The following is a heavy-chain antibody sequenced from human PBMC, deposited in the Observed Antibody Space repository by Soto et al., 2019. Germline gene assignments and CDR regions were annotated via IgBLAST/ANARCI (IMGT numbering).Heavy chain of an antibody. J-gene: IGHJ3*02. Sequence: ASVNVSCKASGYTFTSYVIHWLRQAPGQRLEWMGWINAGNGNTKYSQKFQGRVTITRDTSASTAYMELSSLRSEDTAVYYCARDIAFDIWGQGTMVTVSS. CDR1: GYTFTSYV. CDR3: ARDIAFDI. CDR2: INAGNGNT. V-gene: IGHV1-3*01.